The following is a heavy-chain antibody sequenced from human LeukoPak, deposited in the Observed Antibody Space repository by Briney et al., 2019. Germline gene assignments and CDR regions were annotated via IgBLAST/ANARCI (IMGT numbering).Heavy chain of an antibody. CDR2: ISSTGNTI. CDR1: GFTFSSYG. J-gene: IGHJ4*02. V-gene: IGHV3-48*02. D-gene: IGHD4-23*01. Sequence: GGSLRLSCAASGFTFSSYGMHWVRQAPGKGLEWVSYISSTGNTIYYADSVKGRFTISRDSGRSSLYLQMNSLRDEDTAVYYCARDTYGGNSNDYWGQGTLVTVSS. CDR3: ARDTYGGNSNDY.